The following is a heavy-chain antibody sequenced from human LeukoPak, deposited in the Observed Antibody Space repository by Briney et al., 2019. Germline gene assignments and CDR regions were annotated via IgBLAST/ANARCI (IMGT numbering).Heavy chain of an antibody. D-gene: IGHD6-13*01. J-gene: IGHJ4*02. CDR1: GYTYTGYY. V-gene: IGHV1-2*06. Sequence: ASVKVSCKASGYTYTGYYMHWVRQAPGQGLEWMGRINPNSGGTNYAQKFQGRVTMTRDTSISTAYMELSRLRSDDTAVYYCARAVIAAAEGFDYWGQGTLVTVSS. CDR2: INPNSGGT. CDR3: ARAVIAAAEGFDY.